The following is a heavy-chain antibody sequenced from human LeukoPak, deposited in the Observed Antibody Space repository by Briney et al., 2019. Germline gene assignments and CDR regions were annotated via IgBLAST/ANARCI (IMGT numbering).Heavy chain of an antibody. CDR1: GGSISSYY. J-gene: IGHJ4*02. CDR3: ARVGVTMRTLGHFDY. V-gene: IGHV4-59*01. Sequence: PSETLSLTCTVSGGSISSYYWSWIRQPPGKGLEWIGYIYYSGSTNYNPSLKSRVTISVDTSKNQFSLKLSSVTAADTAVYYCARVGVTMRTLGHFDYWGQGTLVTVSS. CDR2: IYYSGST. D-gene: IGHD3-22*01.